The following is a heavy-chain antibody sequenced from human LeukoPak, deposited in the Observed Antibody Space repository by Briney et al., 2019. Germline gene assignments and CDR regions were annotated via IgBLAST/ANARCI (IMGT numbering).Heavy chain of an antibody. Sequence: KSSETLSLTCTVSGGSISSYYWSWIRQPAGKGLEWIWRIYTSGSTNYNPSLKSRVTMSVDTSKNQFSLKLSSVNDADTAVYYCARDPPGGAAYYYYGMDVWRGPTTVTV. D-gene: IGHD6-13*01. CDR2: IYTSGST. CDR1: GGSISSYY. J-gene: IGHJ6*02. V-gene: IGHV4-4*07. CDR3: ARDPPGGAAYYYYGMDV.